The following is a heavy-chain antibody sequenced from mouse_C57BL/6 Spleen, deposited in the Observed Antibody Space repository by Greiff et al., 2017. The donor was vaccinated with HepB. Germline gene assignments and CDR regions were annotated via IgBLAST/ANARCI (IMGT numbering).Heavy chain of an antibody. CDR1: GYTFTSYW. CDR2: IDPSDSET. Sequence: QVQLQQPGAELVRPGSSVKLSCKASGYTFTSYWMHWVKQRPIQGLEWIGNIDPSDSETHYNQKFKDKATLTVDKSSSTAYMQLSSLTSEDSAVYYCARSGFYYGSSHFDYWGQGTTLTVSS. V-gene: IGHV1-52*01. CDR3: ARSGFYYGSSHFDY. J-gene: IGHJ2*01. D-gene: IGHD1-1*01.